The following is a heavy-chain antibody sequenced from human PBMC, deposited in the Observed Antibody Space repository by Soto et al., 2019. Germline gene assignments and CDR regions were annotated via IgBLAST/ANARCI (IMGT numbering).Heavy chain of an antibody. CDR3: ARELRFGEDYYGMDV. CDR1: GGSISSGGYY. J-gene: IGHJ6*02. V-gene: IGHV4-31*03. CDR2: IHSSGST. Sequence: SETLSLTCTVSGGSISSGGYYWSWIRQHPGKGLEWIGYIHSSGSTYYNPSLKSRVTISVDTSKNQFYLKLSSVTAADTAVYYCARELRFGEDYYGMDVWGQGTTVTVSS. D-gene: IGHD3-10*01.